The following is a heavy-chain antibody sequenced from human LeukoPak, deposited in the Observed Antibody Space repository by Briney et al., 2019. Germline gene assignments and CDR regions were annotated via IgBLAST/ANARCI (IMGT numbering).Heavy chain of an antibody. D-gene: IGHD2-2*01. Sequence: SETLSLTCTVSGGSISTITYYWGWIRQPPGKGLEWVGHMYYRGNTFYNPSLKSRVTISVDTSKNQFSLKLRSVTAADTAVYYCARLYGDYQNYFDYWGQGTLVTVSS. V-gene: IGHV4-39*07. CDR2: MYYRGNT. CDR1: GGSISTITYY. CDR3: ARLYGDYQNYFDY. J-gene: IGHJ4*02.